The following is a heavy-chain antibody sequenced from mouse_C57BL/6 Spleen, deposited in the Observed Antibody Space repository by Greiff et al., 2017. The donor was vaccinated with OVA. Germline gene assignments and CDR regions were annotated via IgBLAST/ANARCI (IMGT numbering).Heavy chain of an antibody. V-gene: IGHV3-6*01. D-gene: IGHD2-3*01. CDR1: GYSITSGYY. CDR2: ISYDGSN. J-gene: IGHJ2*01. Sequence: EVKLMESGPGLVKPSQSLSLTCSVTGYSITSGYYWNWIRQFPGNKLEWMGYISYDGSNNYNPSLKNRISITRDTSKNQFFLKLNSVTTEDTATYYCARSDDGYYDWGQGTTLTVSS. CDR3: ARSDDGYYD.